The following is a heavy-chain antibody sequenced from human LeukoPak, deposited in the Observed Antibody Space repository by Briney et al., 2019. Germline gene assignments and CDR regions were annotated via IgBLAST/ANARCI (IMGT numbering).Heavy chain of an antibody. CDR3: ARLPSTTIFGGYYLDH. CDR2: IYPGDSDT. J-gene: IGHJ4*02. D-gene: IGHD3-3*01. Sequence: GESLKISFKGSGYSFTSYWIGWVRQMPGKGLEWMGIIYPGDSDTRYSPSFQGQVTISADKSISTAYLQWSSLKASDTAMYYCARLPSTTIFGGYYLDHWGQGTLVTVSS. V-gene: IGHV5-51*01. CDR1: GYSFTSYW.